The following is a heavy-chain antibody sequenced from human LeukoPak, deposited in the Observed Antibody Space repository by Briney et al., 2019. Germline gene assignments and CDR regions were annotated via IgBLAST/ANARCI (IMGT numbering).Heavy chain of an antibody. CDR1: GGSFSGYY. CDR2: INHSGST. D-gene: IGHD3-10*01. J-gene: IGHJ6*02. CDR3: ARSKVHVYYYYYGMDV. Sequence: SETLSLTYAVYGGSFSGYYWSWIRQPPGKGPEWIGEINHSGSTNYNPSLKSRVTISVDTSKNQFSLKLSSVTAADTAVYYCARSKVHVYYYYYGMDVWGQGTTVTVSS. V-gene: IGHV4-34*01.